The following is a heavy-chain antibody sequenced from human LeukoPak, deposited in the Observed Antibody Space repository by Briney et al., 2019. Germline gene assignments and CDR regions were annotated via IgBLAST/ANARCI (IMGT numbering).Heavy chain of an antibody. CDR1: GYTFTSYY. J-gene: IGHJ5*02. Sequence: GASVKVSCKASGYTFTSYYMHWVRQAPGQGLEWMGMIYPSGGSTSYAQKVQGSVTMTRDTSTSTVYMEMSSLRSEDTAVYYCTRLYDISNSWFDPWGQGTLVTVSS. CDR3: TRLYDISNSWFDP. CDR2: IYPSGGST. V-gene: IGHV1-46*03. D-gene: IGHD3-9*01.